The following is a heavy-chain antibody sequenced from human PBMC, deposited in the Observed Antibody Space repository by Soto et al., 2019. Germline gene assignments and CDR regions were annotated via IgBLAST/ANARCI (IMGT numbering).Heavy chain of an antibody. J-gene: IGHJ6*02. Sequence: GESLKTSCQGSGYSFASYWIGWVRQMPGKDLGWMGIIYPGDSDTRYSPSFQGQVTISADKSLRTAYLQWTSLKASDTALYYCARTRSFTLGFYYDGMDVWGQGTTVTVSS. D-gene: IGHD6-6*01. CDR1: GYSFASYW. CDR2: IYPGDSDT. CDR3: ARTRSFTLGFYYDGMDV. V-gene: IGHV5-51*01.